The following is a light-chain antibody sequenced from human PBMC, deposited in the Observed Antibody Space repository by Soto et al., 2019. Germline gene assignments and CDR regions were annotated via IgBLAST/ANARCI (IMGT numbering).Light chain of an antibody. CDR2: DAS. Sequence: DIQMTQSPSSLSASVGDRVILTCQASQDINNYLNWYQQKPGKAPRLLIYDASNLETGVPSRFSGSGSGTDFTFTISSLQPEDIATYYCLQDHTYPRTFGQGTKVEIK. CDR3: LQDHTYPRT. V-gene: IGKV1-33*01. CDR1: QDINNY. J-gene: IGKJ1*01.